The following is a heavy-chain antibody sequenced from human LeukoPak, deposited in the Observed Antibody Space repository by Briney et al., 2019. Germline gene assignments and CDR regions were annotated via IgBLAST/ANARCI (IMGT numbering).Heavy chain of an antibody. CDR3: ARQDWYSGSYYVDY. J-gene: IGHJ4*02. CDR1: SGSVSSSSYY. V-gene: IGHV4-39*01. Sequence: PSETLSLTCIVSSGSVSSSSYYWGWIRQPPGKGLEWIGHIYYSGSTYYNPSLKSRVTISVDTPKNQFSLKLSSVTAADTAVYYCARQDWYSGSYYVDYWGQGTLVTVSS. D-gene: IGHD1-26*01. CDR2: IYYSGST.